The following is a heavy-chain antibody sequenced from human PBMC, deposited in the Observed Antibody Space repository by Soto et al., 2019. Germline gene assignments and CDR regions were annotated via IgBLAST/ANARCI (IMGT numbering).Heavy chain of an antibody. CDR3: APYSSSRGWFDP. CDR1: GGSLSSSSYY. V-gene: IGHV4-39*01. CDR2: IYYSGST. Sequence: SETLSLTCTVSGGSLSSSSYYWGWIRQPPGKGLEWIGSIYYSGSTYYNPSLKSRVTISVDTSKNQFSLKLSSVTAADTAVYYCAPYSSSRGWFDPWGQGTLVTVSS. D-gene: IGHD6-13*01. J-gene: IGHJ5*02.